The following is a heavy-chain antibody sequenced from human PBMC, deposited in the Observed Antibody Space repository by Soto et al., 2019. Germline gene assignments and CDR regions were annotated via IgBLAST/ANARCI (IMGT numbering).Heavy chain of an antibody. CDR2: IYRSGSA. D-gene: IGHD3-10*01. V-gene: IGHV4-30-2*01. J-gene: IGHJ6*02. Sequence: QLQLQESGSGLVKPSQKLSLTCTVSGGSINSGGYSWSWIRQPPGKGLEWIGYIYRSGSAYYSPSLQKRVTISVDTSKNHFSLSLTSVTAADTAVYYCAVSGRGGLDVWGQGTTVTVSS. CDR3: AVSGRGGLDV. CDR1: GGSINSGGYS.